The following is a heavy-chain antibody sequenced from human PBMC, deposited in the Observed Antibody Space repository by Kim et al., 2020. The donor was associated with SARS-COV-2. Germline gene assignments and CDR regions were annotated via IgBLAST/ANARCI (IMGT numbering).Heavy chain of an antibody. J-gene: IGHJ5*02. V-gene: IGHV4-34*01. CDR3: ARGKYSSSWYGRYNWFDP. Sequence: LKSRVTISVDTSKNQFSLKLSSVTAAGTAVYYCARGKYSSSWYGRYNWFDPWGQGTLVTVSS. D-gene: IGHD6-13*01.